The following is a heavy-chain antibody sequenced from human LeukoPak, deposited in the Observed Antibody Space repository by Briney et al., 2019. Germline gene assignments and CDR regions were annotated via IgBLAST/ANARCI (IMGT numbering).Heavy chain of an antibody. CDR3: ASLYYYDSSGYPAAYNWFDP. V-gene: IGHV4-34*01. Sequence: SETLSLTCAVYGGSFSGYYWSWIRQPPGKGLEWIGEINHSGSTNYNPSLKSRATISVDTSKNQFSLKLSSVTAADTAVYYCASLYYYDSSGYPAAYNWFDPWGQGTMVTVSS. CDR2: INHSGST. CDR1: GGSFSGYY. D-gene: IGHD3-22*01. J-gene: IGHJ5*02.